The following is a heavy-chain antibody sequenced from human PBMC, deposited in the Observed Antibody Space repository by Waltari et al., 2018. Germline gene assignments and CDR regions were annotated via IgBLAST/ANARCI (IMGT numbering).Heavy chain of an antibody. CDR2: INPNTGGT. J-gene: IGHJ3*01. D-gene: IGHD3-16*01. CDR1: GYTFTAYH. V-gene: IGHV1-2*06. Sequence: QVQLVQSGAAVKKPGASVKVSCRASGYTFTAYHMHWVRQALGQGLEWMGRINPNTGGTTYAQKFGGRVTMTRDTAISTAYMELHSLTTEDTAVYFCASNRDMLTWGQGTMVIVSS. CDR3: ASNRDMLT.